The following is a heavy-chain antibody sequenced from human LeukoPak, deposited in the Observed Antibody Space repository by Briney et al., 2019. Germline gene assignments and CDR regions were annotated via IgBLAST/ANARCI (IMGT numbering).Heavy chain of an antibody. Sequence: GGSLRLSCAASGFTFDDYAMHWVRQAPGKGLEWVSGISWNSGSIGYADSVKGRFTISRDNAKNSLYLQMNSLRAEDTALYYCARPRYYYDSSDPFDYWGQGTLVTVSS. CDR3: ARPRYYYDSSDPFDY. CDR1: GFTFDDYA. V-gene: IGHV3-9*01. D-gene: IGHD3-22*01. CDR2: ISWNSGSI. J-gene: IGHJ4*02.